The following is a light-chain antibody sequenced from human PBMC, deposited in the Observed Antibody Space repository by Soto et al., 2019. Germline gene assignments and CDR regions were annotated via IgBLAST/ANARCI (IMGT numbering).Light chain of an antibody. CDR2: EVN. CDR3: TSYAGGNNV. V-gene: IGLV2-8*01. Sequence: QSALTQPPSASGSPGQSVTISCTGTSSDVGGYNYVSWYQQYPGKVTKLMVYEVNKRPSGVPDRFSGSKSGNTASLTFSGHQAEDEADYYCTSYAGGNNVFGTGTKLTVL. J-gene: IGLJ1*01. CDR1: SSDVGGYNY.